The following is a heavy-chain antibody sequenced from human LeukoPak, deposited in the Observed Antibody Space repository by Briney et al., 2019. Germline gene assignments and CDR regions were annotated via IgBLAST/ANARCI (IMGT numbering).Heavy chain of an antibody. CDR3: ARGGLVRETFFYYYYMDV. CDR1: GYTFTSYG. D-gene: IGHD3-10*01. J-gene: IGHJ6*03. V-gene: IGHV1-69*13. Sequence: SVKVSCKASGYTFTSYGISWVRQAPGQGLEWMGGIIPIFGTANYAQKFQGRVTITADESTSTAHMELSSLRSEDTAVYYCARGGLVRETFFYYYYMDVWGKGTTVTISS. CDR2: IIPIFGTA.